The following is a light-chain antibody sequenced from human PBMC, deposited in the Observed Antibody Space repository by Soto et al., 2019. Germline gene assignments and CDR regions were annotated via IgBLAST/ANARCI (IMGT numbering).Light chain of an antibody. CDR1: QSISTN. CDR2: RAS. CDR3: QQSYNWPLT. Sequence: EIVLTQSPATLSVSPGERATLSCRASQSISTNLAWFLQKPGQAPRLLISRASTRATGIPARFSGSGSGTEFTLTISSRQSEDFAVYYCQQSYNWPLTFGQGTNVEVK. V-gene: IGKV3-15*01. J-gene: IGKJ1*01.